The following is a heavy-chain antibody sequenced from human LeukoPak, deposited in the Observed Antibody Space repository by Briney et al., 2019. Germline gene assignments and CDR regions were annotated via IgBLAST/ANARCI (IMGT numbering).Heavy chain of an antibody. Sequence: PGGSLRLSCAASGFTFSSYAMHWVRQAPGKGLEWVAVISYDGSNKYYADSVKGRFTISRDNSKNTLYLQMNSLRAEDTAVYYCARVCSTSCYGAFDIWGQGTMVTVSS. D-gene: IGHD2-2*01. CDR3: ARVCSTSCYGAFDI. V-gene: IGHV3-30-3*01. J-gene: IGHJ3*02. CDR2: ISYDGSNK. CDR1: GFTFSSYA.